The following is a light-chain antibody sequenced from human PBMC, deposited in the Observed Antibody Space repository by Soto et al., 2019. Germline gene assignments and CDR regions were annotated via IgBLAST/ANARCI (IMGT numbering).Light chain of an antibody. CDR3: QQYDNSPFT. J-gene: IGKJ5*01. Sequence: EIVLTQSPGTLSLSPGEGATLSCRFSQRVSNSFLAWYQHKPGQAPRLLIYGASSRATGIPDRFSGSGSGTDFTLSISRLEPEDFAVYYCQQYDNSPFTFGQGTRLEIK. CDR2: GAS. CDR1: QRVSNSF. V-gene: IGKV3-20*01.